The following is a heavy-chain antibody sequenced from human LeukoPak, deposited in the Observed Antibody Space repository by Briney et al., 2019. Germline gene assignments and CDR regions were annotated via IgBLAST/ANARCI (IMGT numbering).Heavy chain of an antibody. CDR3: ARGPAYSEYGVLGYSHYSMDV. CDR1: GYTFTSHD. V-gene: IGHV1-8*01. CDR2: MNLNSGAT. Sequence: ASVKVSCKASGYTFTSHDINWVRQATGQGLEWMGWMNLNSGATGDAQKFRGRITMTRDTSLTTAYMELSSLRSEDTALYYCARGPAYSEYGVLGYSHYSMDVWGKGTTVTVS. J-gene: IGHJ6*03. D-gene: IGHD4-17*01.